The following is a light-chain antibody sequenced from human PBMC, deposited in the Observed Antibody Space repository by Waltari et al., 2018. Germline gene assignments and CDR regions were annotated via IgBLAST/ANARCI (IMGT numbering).Light chain of an antibody. V-gene: IGKV3-20*01. J-gene: IGKJ1*01. CDR2: DAS. Sequence: EIVLTQSPVTLSLSPGERATLSCRASQSVGRYLAWYKQQHGQAPRLLIYDASTRATGIPDRFSGGGSGTAFSLTISRLEPEDVAVYYCQMYVRLPVTFGQGTKVEI. CDR1: QSVGRY. CDR3: QMYVRLPVT.